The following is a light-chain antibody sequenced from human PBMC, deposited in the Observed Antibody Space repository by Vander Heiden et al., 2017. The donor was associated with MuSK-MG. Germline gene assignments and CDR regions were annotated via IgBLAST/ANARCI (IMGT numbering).Light chain of an antibody. CDR3: SSYTSGSTHFV. V-gene: IGLV2-14*01. Sequence: QAVLTQPVYVAGSPGQSITLSCTGSRSDVGGYNYVSWYQQHPGKVPIVMIFDVDNRPSVVSNRFSGSKSGNTASLTISGLQAEDEADYYCSSYTSGSTHFVFGTGTKVTV. CDR2: DVD. J-gene: IGLJ1*01. CDR1: RSDVGGYNY.